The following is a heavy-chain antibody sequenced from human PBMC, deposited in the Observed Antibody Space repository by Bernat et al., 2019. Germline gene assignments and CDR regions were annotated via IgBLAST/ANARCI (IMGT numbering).Heavy chain of an antibody. CDR2: INHSGGT. D-gene: IGHD3-22*01. CDR1: GGSISSYY. CDR3: ARGLPDSAFYYHYGMDV. J-gene: IGHJ6*02. V-gene: IGHV4-59*12. Sequence: QVQLQESGPGLVKPSETLSLTCTVSGGSISSYYWNWIRQSPGKGLEWIGEINHSGGTNYNPSLKSRVTTSVDTSKNQFSLKLSSVTAADTSVYYCARGLPDSAFYYHYGMDVWGQGTTVTVSS.